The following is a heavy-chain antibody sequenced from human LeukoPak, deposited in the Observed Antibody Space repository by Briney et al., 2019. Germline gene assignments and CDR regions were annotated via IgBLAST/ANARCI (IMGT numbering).Heavy chain of an antibody. D-gene: IGHD4-17*01. Sequence: GASVKVSCKASGYTFTSYAMHWVRQAPGQRLEWMGWINAGNGNTKYSQEFQGRVTITRDTSASTAYMELSSLRSEDMAVYYCARDGTGGDYDPEYFDYWGQGTLVTVSS. CDR1: GYTFTSYA. V-gene: IGHV1-3*03. CDR3: ARDGTGGDYDPEYFDY. CDR2: INAGNGNT. J-gene: IGHJ4*02.